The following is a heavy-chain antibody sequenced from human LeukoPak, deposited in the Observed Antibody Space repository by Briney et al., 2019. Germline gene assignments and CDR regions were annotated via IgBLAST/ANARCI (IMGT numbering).Heavy chain of an antibody. V-gene: IGHV3-11*05. Sequence: PGGSLRLSCAASGXSFSDYYESWIPRARGGGREGISYICTRSSYTNSADAVKGRINISRDNSKNSLYLQMNSLRLEDTAMYYCARGGSSLDYWGQGILVTVSS. J-gene: IGHJ4*02. D-gene: IGHD6-13*01. CDR1: GXSFSDYY. CDR3: ARGGSSLDY. CDR2: ICTRSSYT.